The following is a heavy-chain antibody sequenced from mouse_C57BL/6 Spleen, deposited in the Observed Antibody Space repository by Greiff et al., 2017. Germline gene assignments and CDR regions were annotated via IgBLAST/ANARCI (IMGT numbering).Heavy chain of an antibody. J-gene: IGHJ1*03. D-gene: IGHD2-3*01. CDR2: IYPGDGDT. Sequence: QVQLQQSGAELVKPGASVKISCKASGYAFSSYWMNWVKQRPGKGLEWIGQIYPGDGDTNYNGKFKGKATLTADKSSSTAYMQLSSLTSEDSAVYFCARRDGYYVYWYFDVWGTGTTVTVSS. CDR3: ARRDGYYVYWYFDV. V-gene: IGHV1-80*01. CDR1: GYAFSSYW.